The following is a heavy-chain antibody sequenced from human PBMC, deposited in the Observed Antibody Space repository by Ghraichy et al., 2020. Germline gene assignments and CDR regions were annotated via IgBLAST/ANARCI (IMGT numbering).Heavy chain of an antibody. CDR2: IIPMLGLT. CDR1: RANVLSPV. CDR3: ATRKGYCAADRCDEWGFFLES. J-gene: IGHJ4*02. D-gene: IGHD2-21*02. Sequence: SVKVSEEISRANVLSPVTGFVLVCRRQGLEWMGRIIPMLGLTDYTQKFHDRVTLTADRSTNTAYLELTGLTSEDTAVYYCATRKGYCAADRCDEWGFFLESWGPGTLVTVSS. V-gene: IGHV1-69*04.